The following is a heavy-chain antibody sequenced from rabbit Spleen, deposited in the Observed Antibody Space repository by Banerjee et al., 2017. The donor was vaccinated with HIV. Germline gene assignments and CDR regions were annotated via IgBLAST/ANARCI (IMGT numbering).Heavy chain of an antibody. J-gene: IGHJ4*01. Sequence: QEQLEESGGDLVKPEGSLTLTCKASGVSLNDKDVMCWVRQAPGKGLEWIACIYAGSSGSTYYASWAKGRFTISKTTSTTVTLQVTRLTAADTATYFCARDLVAVIGWNFNLWGPGTLVTVS. CDR3: ARDLVAVIGWNFNL. CDR1: GVSLNDKDV. CDR2: IYAGSSGST. V-gene: IGHV1S45*01. D-gene: IGHD1-1*01.